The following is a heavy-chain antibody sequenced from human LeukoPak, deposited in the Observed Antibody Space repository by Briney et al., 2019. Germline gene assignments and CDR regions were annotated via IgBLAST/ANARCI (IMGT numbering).Heavy chain of an antibody. CDR1: GGTFSSYA. D-gene: IGHD2-15*01. Sequence: GASVKVSCKASGGTFSSYAISWVRQAPGQGLEWMGGIIPIFGTANYAQKFQGRVTITADKSTSTAYMELSGLTSDDTGVYFCARRYCSAGSCIPDYWGQGTLVTVSS. V-gene: IGHV1-69*06. J-gene: IGHJ4*02. CDR3: ARRYCSAGSCIPDY. CDR2: IIPIFGTA.